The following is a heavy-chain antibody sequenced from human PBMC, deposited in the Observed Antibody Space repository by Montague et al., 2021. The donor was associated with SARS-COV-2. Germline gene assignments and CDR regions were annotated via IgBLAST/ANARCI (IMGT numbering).Heavy chain of an antibody. CDR1: YGSFSGYY. J-gene: IGHJ5*01. Sequence: SETLSLTCTVYYGSFSGYYWSWIRQAPGKGLEWIGEINHSGTTNYNPSLKSRVTTLVETSKNQFSLDLTSASAADTAVYYCARGGSFCFDDVCYLPRSGFDSWGQGTLVTVSS. CDR2: INHSGTT. D-gene: IGHD2-8*01. CDR3: ARGGSFCFDDVCYLPRSGFDS. V-gene: IGHV4-34*01.